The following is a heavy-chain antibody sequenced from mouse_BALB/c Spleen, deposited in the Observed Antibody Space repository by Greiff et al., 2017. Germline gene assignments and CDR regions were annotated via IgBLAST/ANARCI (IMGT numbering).Heavy chain of an antibody. CDR2: ISSGGST. Sequence: EVKLMESGGGLVKPGGSLKLSCAASGFTFSSYAMSWVRQTPEKRLEWVASISSGGSTYYPDSVKGRFTISRDNARNILYLQMSSLRSEDTAMYYCARDGYDDGYWGQGTTLTVSS. D-gene: IGHD2-2*01. J-gene: IGHJ2*01. CDR1: GFTFSSYA. V-gene: IGHV5-6-5*01. CDR3: ARDGYDDGY.